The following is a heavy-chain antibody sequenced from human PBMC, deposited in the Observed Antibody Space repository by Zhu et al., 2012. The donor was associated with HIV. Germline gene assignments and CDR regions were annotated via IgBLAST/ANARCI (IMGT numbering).Heavy chain of an antibody. CDR2: IYRSGAT. Sequence: QVQGSGPGLVKPSETLSLTCDVSGSSINTANYWGWIRQPPGKGLEWIANIYRSGATYYNPSLRSRATISMDRSRNLFFLTLNSVTAADTAIYFCARTGDDNHHASFDIWDQGTLATVSS. J-gene: IGHJ4*01. CDR1: GSSINTANY. V-gene: IGHV4-38-2*01. D-gene: IGHD2-21*01. CDR3: ARTGDDNHHASFDI.